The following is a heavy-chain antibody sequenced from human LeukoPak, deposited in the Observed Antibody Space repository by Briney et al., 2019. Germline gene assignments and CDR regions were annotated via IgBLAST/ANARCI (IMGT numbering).Heavy chain of an antibody. J-gene: IGHJ4*02. CDR3: ARADTYYLDSILKQKYRGPYYFDY. Sequence: SETLSLTCTVSGRSISSYYWSCIRQPPGKGLEWIGYIYYSGSTNYNPSLKSRVTISVDTSKNQFSLKLSSVTAADTAVYYCARADTYYLDSILKQKYRGPYYFDYWGQGTLVTVSS. V-gene: IGHV4-59*01. CDR2: IYYSGST. CDR1: GRSISSYY. D-gene: IGHD3-22*01.